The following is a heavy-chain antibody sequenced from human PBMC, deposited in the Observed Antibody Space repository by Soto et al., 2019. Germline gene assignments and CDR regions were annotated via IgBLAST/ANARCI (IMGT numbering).Heavy chain of an antibody. V-gene: IGHV3-7*01. CDR2: IKQDGSEK. CDR3: ARASVVRGVIITGYYYYYGMDV. CDR1: GFTFSSYW. J-gene: IGHJ6*02. D-gene: IGHD3-10*01. Sequence: GGSLRLSCAASGFTFSSYWMSWVRQAPGKGLEWVANIKQDGSEKYYVDSVKGRFTISRDNAKNSLYLQMNSLRAEDTAVYYCARASVVRGVIITGYYYYYGMDVWGQGTTVTVSS.